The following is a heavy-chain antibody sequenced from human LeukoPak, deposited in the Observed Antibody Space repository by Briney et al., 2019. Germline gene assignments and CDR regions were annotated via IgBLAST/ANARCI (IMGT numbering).Heavy chain of an antibody. J-gene: IGHJ4*02. Sequence: ASVKVACKASGYTFTSYYMHWVRQAPGQGLEWMGWINPNSGGTNYAQKFQGRVTMTRDTSISTAYMELSRLRSDDTAVYYCARDDYSNYGGSRYWGQGTLVTVSS. CDR1: GYTFTSYY. CDR3: ARDDYSNYGGSRY. CDR2: INPNSGGT. D-gene: IGHD4-11*01. V-gene: IGHV1-2*02.